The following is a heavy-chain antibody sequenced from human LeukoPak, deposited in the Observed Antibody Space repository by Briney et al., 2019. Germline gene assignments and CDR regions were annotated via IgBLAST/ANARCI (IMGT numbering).Heavy chain of an antibody. Sequence: PSETLSLTCTVSGYSISSGYYWGWIRPPPGKGLEWIGSIYHSGSTYYNPSLKSRVTISVDTSKNQFSLKLSSVTAADTAVYYCARSIVVVMQTFDYWGQGTLVTVSS. V-gene: IGHV4-38-2*02. CDR2: IYHSGST. D-gene: IGHD3-22*01. CDR3: ARSIVVVMQTFDY. CDR1: GYSISSGYY. J-gene: IGHJ4*02.